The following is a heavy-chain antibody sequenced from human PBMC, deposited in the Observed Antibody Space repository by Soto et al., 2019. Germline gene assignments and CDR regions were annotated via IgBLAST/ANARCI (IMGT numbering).Heavy chain of an antibody. J-gene: IGHJ3*02. Sequence: PGGSLRLSCAASGFTFSSYAMSWVRQAPGKGLEWVSAISGSGGSTYYADSVKGRFTISRDNSKNTLYLQMNSLRAEDTAVYYCAKDHWRPIVVVPAAIAPDAFDIWGQGTMVTVSS. V-gene: IGHV3-23*01. D-gene: IGHD2-2*01. CDR1: GFTFSSYA. CDR3: AKDHWRPIVVVPAAIAPDAFDI. CDR2: ISGSGGST.